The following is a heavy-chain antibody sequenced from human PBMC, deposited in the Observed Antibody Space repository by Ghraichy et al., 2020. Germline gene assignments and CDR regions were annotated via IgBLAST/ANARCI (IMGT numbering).Heavy chain of an antibody. Sequence: GGSLRLSCAASGFTFSSCSMNWVRQAPGQGLEWVSYISGGATTIYYADSVKGRFTISRDNAESSLYLQMNGLRDEDTAVYYCARDFSGTGSYGVEEDRYLDAFDVWGQGTVVTVSS. CDR1: GFTFSSCS. CDR2: ISGGATTI. V-gene: IGHV3-48*02. CDR3: ARDFSGTGSYGVEEDRYLDAFDV. D-gene: IGHD3-10*01. J-gene: IGHJ3*01.